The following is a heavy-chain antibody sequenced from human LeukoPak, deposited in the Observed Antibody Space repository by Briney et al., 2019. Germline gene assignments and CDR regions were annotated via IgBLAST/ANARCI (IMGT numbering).Heavy chain of an antibody. D-gene: IGHD1-7*01. CDR3: AKNQAPTGTSNPHYFDY. J-gene: IGHJ4*02. Sequence: PGGSLRLSCAASGFTFSRYGMHWVRQAAGKGLERVAAIRSDGSNKYYADSVKGRFTISRDNSKNTLYLQMNSLRAEDTAVYYCAKNQAPTGTSNPHYFDYWGQGTLVTVSS. CDR1: GFTFSRYG. CDR2: IRSDGSNK. V-gene: IGHV3-30*02.